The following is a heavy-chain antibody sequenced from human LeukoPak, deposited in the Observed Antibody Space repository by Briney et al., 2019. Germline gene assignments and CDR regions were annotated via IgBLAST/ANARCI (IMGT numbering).Heavy chain of an antibody. V-gene: IGHV3-30*02. J-gene: IGHJ6*03. CDR3: AKARGISAPTGYYYYMDV. CDR2: IPKDGSNK. CDR1: GFTFSTYG. Sequence: GGSPRLSCAASGFTFSTYGMHWVRQAPGKGLEWVAFIPKDGSNKFYADSVKGRFTISRDNSKNTLSLQMNSLRAEDTALYYCAKARGISAPTGYYYYMDVWAEGTTVTVSS. D-gene: IGHD6-6*01.